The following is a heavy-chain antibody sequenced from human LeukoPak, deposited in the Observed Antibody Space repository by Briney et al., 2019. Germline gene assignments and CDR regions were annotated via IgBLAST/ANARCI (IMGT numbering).Heavy chain of an antibody. V-gene: IGHV4-34*01. CDR1: GGSFSGYY. CDR3: ASWTREASHSRGARYYYVMDV. D-gene: IGHD3/OR15-3a*01. CDR2: INHSGST. J-gene: IGHJ6*02. Sequence: SETLSLTCAVYGGSFSGYYWSWIRQLPGKGLEWIGEINHSGSTKYNPSLKSRVTISVDTSKNQFSLKLSSVTAADTAVYYCASWTREASHSRGARYYYVMDVWGQGTTVTVSS.